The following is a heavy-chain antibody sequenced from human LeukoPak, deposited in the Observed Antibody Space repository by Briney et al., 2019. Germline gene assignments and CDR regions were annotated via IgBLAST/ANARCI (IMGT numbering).Heavy chain of an antibody. CDR3: ARDGAEAGYCSGGSCYVINWFDP. CDR2: IIPIFGTA. Sequence: ASVKVSCKASGGTFSSYAISWVPQAPGQGLEWMGRIIPIFGTANYAQNFQGRVTITTAEPTSTAYMELSSLRSEDTAVYYCARDGAEAGYCSGGSCYVINWFDPWGQGTLVTVSS. D-gene: IGHD2-15*01. V-gene: IGHV1-69*05. CDR1: GGTFSSYA. J-gene: IGHJ5*02.